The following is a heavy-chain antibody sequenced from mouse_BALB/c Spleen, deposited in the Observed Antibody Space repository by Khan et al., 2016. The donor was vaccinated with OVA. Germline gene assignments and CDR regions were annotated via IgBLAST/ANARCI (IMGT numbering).Heavy chain of an antibody. Sequence: EVQLQQSGAELVKPGASVKLSCTASGFNIKDTYMHWVKQRPEQGLEWIGRIDPANGNTKYDPKFQGKATITADTPSNNAYRQLSSLTSEDTAVYYWASGFCGHLSAYWGQGTLVTVSA. D-gene: IGHD1-1*02. CDR3: ASGFCGHLSAY. V-gene: IGHV14-3*02. J-gene: IGHJ3*01. CDR1: GFNIKDTY. CDR2: IDPANGNT.